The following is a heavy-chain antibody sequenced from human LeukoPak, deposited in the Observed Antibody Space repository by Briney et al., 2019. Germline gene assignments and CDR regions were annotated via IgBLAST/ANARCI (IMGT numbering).Heavy chain of an antibody. Sequence: GASVKVSCKASGGTFSSYAISWVRQAPGQGLEWMGRIIPIFGTANYAQKFQGRVTITTDESTSTAYMELSSLRSEDTAVYYCARDGPSGYGPLDYWGQGTLVTVSS. D-gene: IGHD3-3*01. CDR2: IIPIFGTA. J-gene: IGHJ4*02. V-gene: IGHV1-69*05. CDR1: GGTFSSYA. CDR3: ARDGPSGYGPLDY.